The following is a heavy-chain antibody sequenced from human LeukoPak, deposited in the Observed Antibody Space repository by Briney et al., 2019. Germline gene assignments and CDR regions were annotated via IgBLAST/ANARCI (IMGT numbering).Heavy chain of an antibody. D-gene: IGHD2-15*01. V-gene: IGHV3-73*01. J-gene: IGHJ4*01. Sequence: GGSLRLSCAASGFTFSGSAMHWVRQASGKGLEWVGRIRSKANSYATAYAASVKGRFTISRDNAKNSLYLQMNSLRAEDTDVYYCARGPRDPSGYCSRGTCSPTYELWGHGTLVTVFS. CDR2: IRSKANSYAT. CDR1: GFTFSGSA. CDR3: ARGPRDPSGYCSRGTCSPTYEL.